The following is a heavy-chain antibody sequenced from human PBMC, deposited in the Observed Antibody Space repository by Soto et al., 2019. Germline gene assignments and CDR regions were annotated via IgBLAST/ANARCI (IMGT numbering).Heavy chain of an antibody. CDR1: GFSFSIFG. V-gene: IGHV3-33*01. CDR2: IWYDGSNK. CDR3: ARDDKDEYGADRGGFGC. Sequence: QVHLVESGGGVVQPGTSLRLSCAASGFSFSIFGMHWVRQAPGKGLEWVAGIWYDGSNKYYADSVKGRFSISRDNSKNTLYLQMNSLRAEDTAVDYCARDDKDEYGADRGGFGCWGQGTLVTVSS. D-gene: IGHD2-8*01. J-gene: IGHJ4*02.